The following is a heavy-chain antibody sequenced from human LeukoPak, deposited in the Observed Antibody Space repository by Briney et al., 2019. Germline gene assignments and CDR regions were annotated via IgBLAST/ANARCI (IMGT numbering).Heavy chain of an antibody. CDR2: IISDGSST. CDR1: GFTFSNYW. J-gene: IGHJ3*02. V-gene: IGHV3-74*01. Sequence: GGSLRLSCAASGFTFSNYWMHWVRQAPGKGLVWVSRIISDGSSTSYADSVKGRFTISRDNAKNTLYLQMNSLRAEDTAVYYCARRSAAKDAFDIWGQGTMVTVSS. CDR3: ARRSAAKDAFDI. D-gene: IGHD6-25*01.